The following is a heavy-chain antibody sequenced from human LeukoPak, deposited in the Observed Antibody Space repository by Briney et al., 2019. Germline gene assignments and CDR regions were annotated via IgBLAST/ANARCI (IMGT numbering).Heavy chain of an antibody. Sequence: SSETLSLTCAVYGGSFSGYYWSWIRQPPGKGLEWIGEINHSGSTNYNPSLKSRVTISVDTSKNQFSLKLSSVTAADTAVYYCARHTKTGSSPYYFDYWGQGTLVTVSS. CDR2: INHSGST. V-gene: IGHV4-34*01. CDR3: ARHTKTGSSPYYFDY. D-gene: IGHD6-6*01. CDR1: GGSFSGYY. J-gene: IGHJ4*02.